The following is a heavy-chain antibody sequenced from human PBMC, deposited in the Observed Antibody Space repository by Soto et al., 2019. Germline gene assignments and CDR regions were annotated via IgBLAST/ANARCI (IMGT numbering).Heavy chain of an antibody. V-gene: IGHV3-48*03. CDR2: ISSSGSTI. CDR3: ARDLGLRGFGMDV. Sequence: GSLRLSCAASGFTFSSYEMNWVRQAPGKGLEWVSYISSSGSTIYYADSVKGRFTISRDNAKNSLYLQMNSLRAEDTAVYYCARDLGLRGFGMDVWGQGTTVTVSS. D-gene: IGHD3-10*01. J-gene: IGHJ6*02. CDR1: GFTFSSYE.